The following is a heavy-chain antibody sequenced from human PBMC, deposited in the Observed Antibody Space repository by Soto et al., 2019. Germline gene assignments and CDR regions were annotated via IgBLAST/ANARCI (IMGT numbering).Heavy chain of an antibody. CDR2: INAGNGNT. CDR3: AREAPYHGSGMYVYFMDV. D-gene: IGHD3-10*01. Sequence: QGQLVQSGAEVKKPWASVKASCKASGYTFTAFAIHCVRQAHGLRPEWLGWINAGNGNTKSSQKHQGRVTLTMDTSASAAYMELSSLRSEDTAVYYCAREAPYHGSGMYVYFMDVWGQWTTVTVSS. CDR1: GYTFTAFA. J-gene: IGHJ6*02. V-gene: IGHV1-3*01.